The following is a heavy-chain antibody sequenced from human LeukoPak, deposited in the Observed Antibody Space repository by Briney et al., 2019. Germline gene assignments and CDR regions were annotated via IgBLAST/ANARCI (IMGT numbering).Heavy chain of an antibody. D-gene: IGHD4-17*01. CDR2: ISGSGAST. V-gene: IGHV3-23*01. CDR1: GFTFSSYA. J-gene: IGHJ4*02. Sequence: GGSLRLSCAASGFTFSSYAMSWVRQAPGKGLEWVSAISGSGASTYYADSVKGRFTISRDNSKNTLYLQMNSLRAEDTALYYCAKNLRDYGYFDHWGQGTLLTVSS. CDR3: AKNLRDYGYFDH.